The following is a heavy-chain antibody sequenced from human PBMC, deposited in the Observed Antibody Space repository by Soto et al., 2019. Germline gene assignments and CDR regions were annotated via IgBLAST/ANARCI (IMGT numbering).Heavy chain of an antibody. CDR3: ARAQELRSFDWSWGGGAVDV. Sequence: HVQLVQSGAEVKKPGDSVSVSCKASGYTFTDYYIHWVRQAPGQGLQWMGWLSPYNGATTYAQKFQDWVTMTRDTSISTAYLDLSRLSSGDTAVYYCARAQELRSFDWSWGGGAVDVWGQGTMVTASS. CDR2: LSPYNGAT. D-gene: IGHD3-9*01. CDR1: GYTFTDYY. J-gene: IGHJ3*01. V-gene: IGHV1-2*04.